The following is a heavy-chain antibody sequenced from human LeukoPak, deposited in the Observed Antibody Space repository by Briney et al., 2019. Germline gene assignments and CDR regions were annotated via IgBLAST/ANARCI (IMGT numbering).Heavy chain of an antibody. J-gene: IGHJ4*02. CDR2: ISGSGGST. D-gene: IGHD5-12*01. V-gene: IGHV3-23*01. Sequence: QPGGSLRLSCAASGFTFSSYAMSWVRQAPGKGLEWVSAISGSGGSTYYADSVKRRFTISRDNSKNTLYLQMNSLRAEDTAVYYCAKPVVATIRRTGYYFDYWGQGTLVTVSS. CDR1: GFTFSSYA. CDR3: AKPVVATIRRTGYYFDY.